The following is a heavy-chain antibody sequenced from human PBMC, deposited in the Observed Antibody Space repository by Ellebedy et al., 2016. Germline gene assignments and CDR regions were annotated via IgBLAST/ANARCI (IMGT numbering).Heavy chain of an antibody. CDR3: ARDAIAVTGTRDYYYYYGMDV. D-gene: IGHD6-19*01. V-gene: IGHV3-23*01. Sequence: GGSLRLSXAASGFTFSSYAMSWVRQAPGKGLEWVSAISGSGGSTYYADSVKGRFTISRDNSKNTLYLQMNSLRAEDTAVYYCARDAIAVTGTRDYYYYYGMDVWGQGTTVTVSS. J-gene: IGHJ6*02. CDR2: ISGSGGST. CDR1: GFTFSSYA.